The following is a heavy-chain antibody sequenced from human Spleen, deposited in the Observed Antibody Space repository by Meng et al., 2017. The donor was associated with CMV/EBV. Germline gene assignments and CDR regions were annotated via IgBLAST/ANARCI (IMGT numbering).Heavy chain of an antibody. J-gene: IGHJ4*02. CDR2: ISYDGSDQ. Sequence: GESLKISCAASGFTFSSSAMHWVRQPPGKGLEWVSLISYDGSDQYYAGSVKGRFTISRDNSKNTLYLQMNGLRGEDTAVYFCARGYYCRSTSCYSPYYFDYWGQGTLVTVSS. V-gene: IGHV3-30*04. CDR3: ARGYYCRSTSCYSPYYFDY. D-gene: IGHD2-2*02. CDR1: GFTFSSSA.